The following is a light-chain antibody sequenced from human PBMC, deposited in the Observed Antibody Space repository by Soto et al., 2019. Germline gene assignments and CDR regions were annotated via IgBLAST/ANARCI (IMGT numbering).Light chain of an antibody. CDR1: QSVSSN. CDR2: GAS. J-gene: IGKJ1*01. Sequence: EIVMTQSPATLSVSPGERATLSCRASQSVSSNLAWYQQKPGQAPRLLIYGASTRATGIPARFSGSGSGTEFTLTISSLQSEDFAVYYRQQYNKWPPFTWTFGQGTKV. V-gene: IGKV3-15*01. CDR3: QQYNKWPPFTWT.